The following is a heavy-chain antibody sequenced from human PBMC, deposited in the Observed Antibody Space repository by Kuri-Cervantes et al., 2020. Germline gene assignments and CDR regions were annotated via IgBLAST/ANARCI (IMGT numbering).Heavy chain of an antibody. J-gene: IGHJ6*02. CDR3: ARGLRDYCSGGSCYQGLGYYGMDV. CDR1: GFSFNSYS. Sequence: GESLKISCAASGFSFNSYSMNWVRQAPGKGLEFVSYISRDSGATYYGDSVKGRFTTSRDNAKNSLYLQMNSLSDEDTAVYYCARGLRDYCSGGSCYQGLGYYGMDVWGQGTTVTVSS. V-gene: IGHV3-48*02. D-gene: IGHD2-15*01. CDR2: ISRDSGAT.